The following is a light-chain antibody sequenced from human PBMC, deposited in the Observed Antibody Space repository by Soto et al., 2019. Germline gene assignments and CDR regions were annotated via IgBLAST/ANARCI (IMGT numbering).Light chain of an antibody. Sequence: QAVVTQPASVSGSPGQSITISCTGTSSDIGGYNYVSWYQQHPGNAPKLMIYEVSNRPSGVSNRFSGSKSGNTASLTISGLQAEDEADYYCSSYTTSSTPVVFGGGTKLTVL. CDR3: SSYTTSSTPVV. V-gene: IGLV2-14*01. CDR1: SSDIGGYNY. CDR2: EVS. J-gene: IGLJ2*01.